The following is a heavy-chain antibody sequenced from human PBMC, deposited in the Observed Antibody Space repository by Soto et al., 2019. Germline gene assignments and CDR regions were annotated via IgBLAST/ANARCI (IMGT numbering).Heavy chain of an antibody. CDR3: ARDSGDRLNCGGDCYYDY. CDR1: GFTFSSYS. CDR2: ISSSSSYI. D-gene: IGHD2-21*02. Sequence: GGSLRLSCAASGFTFSSYSMNWVRQAPGKGLEWVSSISSSSSYIYYADSVKGRFTISRDNAKNSLYLQMNSLRAEDTAVYYCARDSGDRLNCGGDCYYDYWGQGTLVTVSS. J-gene: IGHJ4*02. V-gene: IGHV3-21*01.